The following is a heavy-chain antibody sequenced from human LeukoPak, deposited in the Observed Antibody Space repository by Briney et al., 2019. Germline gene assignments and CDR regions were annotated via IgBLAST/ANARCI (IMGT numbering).Heavy chain of an antibody. CDR3: ARVGIMEDLFDAFDI. CDR1: GGSISSGSYY. J-gene: IGHJ3*02. D-gene: IGHD2-8*01. CDR2: IYTSGST. Sequence: SQTLSLTCTVSGGSISSGSYYWSWIRQPAGKGLEWIGRIYTSGSTNYNPSLKSRVTISVDTSKNQFSLKLSSVTAADTAVYYCARVGIMEDLFDAFDIWGQGTMVTVSS. V-gene: IGHV4-61*02.